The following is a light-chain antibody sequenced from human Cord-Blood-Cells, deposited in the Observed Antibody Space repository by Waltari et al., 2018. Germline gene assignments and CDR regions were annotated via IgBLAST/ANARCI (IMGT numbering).Light chain of an antibody. Sequence: DIQMTQSPSTLSASVGDRVTITCRASQRISSWLAWYQQKPGKAPTLLIYKASSLKSGVPSRFSGSGSGTEFTLTISSLQPDDFATYYCQQYNSWTFGQGTKVEIK. J-gene: IGKJ1*01. CDR2: KAS. V-gene: IGKV1-5*03. CDR3: QQYNSWT. CDR1: QRISSW.